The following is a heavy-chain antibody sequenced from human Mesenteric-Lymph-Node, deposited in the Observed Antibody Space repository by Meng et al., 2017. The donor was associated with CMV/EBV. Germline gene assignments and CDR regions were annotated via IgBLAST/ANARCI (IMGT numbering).Heavy chain of an antibody. CDR3: ARWAHVERYCDL. CDR2: TYYMSKWYN. Sequence: GDCRSSGSSGGNWITQSPSRGLGWLGRTYYMSKWYNEYAGSVKSRITTNSDTSKNQFSLQLNAVTPEDTAVYYYARWAHVERYCDLWGRGTLVTVSS. V-gene: IGHV6-1*01. D-gene: IGHD1-26*01. J-gene: IGHJ2*01. CDR1: GDCRSSGSSG.